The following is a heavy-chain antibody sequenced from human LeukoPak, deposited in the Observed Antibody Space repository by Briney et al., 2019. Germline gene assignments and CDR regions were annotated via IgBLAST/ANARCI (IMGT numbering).Heavy chain of an antibody. Sequence: PGGSLRLSCAASGFTFDDYGMSWVRQAPGKGLEWVSGINWNGGSIGYADSVKGRFTISRDNSKNTLYLQMNSLRAEDTAVYYCHGTGIEDAFDIWGQGTMVTVSS. D-gene: IGHD3-10*01. CDR1: GFTFDDYG. J-gene: IGHJ3*02. CDR2: INWNGGSI. V-gene: IGHV3-20*04. CDR3: HGTGIEDAFDI.